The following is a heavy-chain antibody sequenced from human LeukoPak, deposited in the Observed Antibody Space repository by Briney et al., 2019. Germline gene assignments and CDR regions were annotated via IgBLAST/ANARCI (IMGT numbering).Heavy chain of an antibody. CDR1: GGSISSYY. CDR2: IYYSGSA. D-gene: IGHD5-12*01. J-gene: IGHJ4*01. V-gene: IGHV4-59*01. Sequence: PSETLSLTCTVSGGSISSYYWSWIRQPPGKGLKWIGFIYYSGSANYNPSLRSRVTISVDTSKNQFSLKLTSVTAADTAVYYCARTGVVATSYFFDYWGHGTLVTVSS. CDR3: ARTGVVATSYFFDY.